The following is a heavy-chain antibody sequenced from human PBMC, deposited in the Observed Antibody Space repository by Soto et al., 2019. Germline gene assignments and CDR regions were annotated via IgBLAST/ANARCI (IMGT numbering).Heavy chain of an antibody. V-gene: IGHV4-31*03. D-gene: IGHD5-18*01. CDR2: IYYSGST. CDR3: ARVMDTAMANYYYYGMDV. Sequence: PSETLSLTCTVSGGSISSGGYYWSWIRQHPGKGLEWIGYIYYSGSTYYNPSLKSRVTISVDTSKNQFSLKLSSVTAADTAVYYCARVMDTAMANYYYYGMDVWGQGTTVIVSS. J-gene: IGHJ6*02. CDR1: GGSISSGGYY.